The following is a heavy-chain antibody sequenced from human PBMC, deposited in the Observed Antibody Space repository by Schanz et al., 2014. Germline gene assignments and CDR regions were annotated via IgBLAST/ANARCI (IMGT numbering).Heavy chain of an antibody. D-gene: IGHD4-17*01. CDR1: GFNVSSNY. CDR2: IKQDGSAK. J-gene: IGHJ4*02. Sequence: VQLVESGGGLVQPGGSLRLSCAASGFNVSSNYMSWVRQAPGKGLEWVANIKQDGSAKNYVDSVKGRFTISRDNPKNSLCLQMNSLRAEDTALYYCARVLGGDEGLDQWGQGTLVTVSS. V-gene: IGHV3-7*01. CDR3: ARVLGGDEGLDQ.